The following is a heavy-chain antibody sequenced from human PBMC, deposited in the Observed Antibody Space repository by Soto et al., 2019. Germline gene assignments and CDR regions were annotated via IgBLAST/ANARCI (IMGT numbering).Heavy chain of an antibody. CDR2: IYYSGST. CDR1: PSTHSSYH. Sequence: TSQRLSLTCFPCPSTHSSYHRRLTWHPTGKGLEWIGYIYYSGSTNYNPSLKSRVTISVDTSKNQFSLKLSSVTAADTAVYYCARSPDTISFYFDYWGQGTLVTVSS. J-gene: IGHJ4*02. D-gene: IGHD3-3*01. V-gene: IGHV4-59*01. CDR3: ARSPDTISFYFDY.